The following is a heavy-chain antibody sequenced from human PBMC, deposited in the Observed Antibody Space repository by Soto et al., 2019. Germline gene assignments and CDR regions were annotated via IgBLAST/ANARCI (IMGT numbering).Heavy chain of an antibody. CDR2: ISAFNGKT. D-gene: IGHD1-1*01. V-gene: IGHV1-18*01. CDR1: GSTFTSFG. Sequence: ASVKVSCKASGSTFTSFGFSWVRQAPGQGLEWMGWISAFNGKTKYPQNLQGRVTLTRDTSTRTAYMELRRLRADDTAVYYCARTYKTTETPFYFDYWGLGTLVTVSS. CDR3: ARTYKTTETPFYFDY. J-gene: IGHJ4*02.